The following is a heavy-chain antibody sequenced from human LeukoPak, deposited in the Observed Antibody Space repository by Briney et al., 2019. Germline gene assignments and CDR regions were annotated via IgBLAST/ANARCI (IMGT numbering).Heavy chain of an antibody. CDR3: ARHKWGDYWYFDL. J-gene: IGHJ2*01. CDR2: IYSGGSI. Sequence: GGSLRLSCAASGFTVSTNYMGWVRQAPGKGLEWVSIIYSGGSIYYADSVKGRFTISRDNSKNTLYLQMNSLRAEDTAVYYCARHKWGDYWYFDLWGRGTLVTVSS. D-gene: IGHD7-27*01. V-gene: IGHV3-66*04. CDR1: GFTVSTNY.